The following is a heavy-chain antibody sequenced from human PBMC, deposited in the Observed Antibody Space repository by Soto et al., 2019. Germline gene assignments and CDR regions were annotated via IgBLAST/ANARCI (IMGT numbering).Heavy chain of an antibody. CDR1: GFTFSSSE. V-gene: IGHV3-48*03. Sequence: ESGGGLVQPGGSLRLSCAASGFTFSSSEMYWVRQAPGKGLEWISYIHPGGQTIFYAESVKGRFTISRDNAKHSVYLQMNSLRSEDTAVHYCARRGSRWGRGTMVTVSS. CDR3: ARRGSR. J-gene: IGHJ3*01. CDR2: IHPGGQTI. D-gene: IGHD2-15*01.